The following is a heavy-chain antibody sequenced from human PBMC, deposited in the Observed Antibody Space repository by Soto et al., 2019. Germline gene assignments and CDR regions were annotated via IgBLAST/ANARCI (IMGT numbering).Heavy chain of an antibody. CDR1: GFTFSSYG. J-gene: IGHJ4*02. CDR2: ISYDGSNK. V-gene: IGHV3-30*18. Sequence: QVQLVESGGGVVQPGRSLRLSCAASGFTFSSYGMHWVRQAPGKGLEWVAVISYDGSNKYYADSVKGRFTISRDNSKNTLYLQMNSLRAEDTAVYYCAKDGDLRLGEFSVYGFDYWGQGTLVTVSS. D-gene: IGHD3-16*02. CDR3: AKDGDLRLGEFSVYGFDY.